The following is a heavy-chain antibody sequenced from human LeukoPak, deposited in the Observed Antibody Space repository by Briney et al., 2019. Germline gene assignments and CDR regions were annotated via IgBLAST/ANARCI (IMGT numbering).Heavy chain of an antibody. V-gene: IGHV3-30*18. CDR1: GFTFSDYW. CDR3: AKAGDGTTSRDFSFDY. Sequence: GGSLRLSCTASGFTFSDYWMTWVRQAPGKGLEWVAVISYDGSNKYYADSVKGRFTISRDNSKNTLYLQMNSLRAEDTAVYYCAKAGDGTTSRDFSFDYWGQGTLVTVSS. CDR2: ISYDGSNK. J-gene: IGHJ4*02. D-gene: IGHD1-7*01.